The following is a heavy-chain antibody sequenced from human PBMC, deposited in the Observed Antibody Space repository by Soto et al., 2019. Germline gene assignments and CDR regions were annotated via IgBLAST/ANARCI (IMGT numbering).Heavy chain of an antibody. J-gene: IGHJ4*02. V-gene: IGHV3-23*04. CDR3: AQGTEYDLLTGGDF. CDR2: ISGGGSST. CDR1: GFTFSLSA. Sequence: EVQLAESGGGFVQPGESLRLSCAASGFTFSLSAMSWLRQPPVRGLEWVSSISGGGSSTDYAESVKGRFTTSRDNSKNTVHLQMNSLRAEDTAVYYCAQGTEYDLLTGGDFWGQGDLVRVSS. D-gene: IGHD3-9*01.